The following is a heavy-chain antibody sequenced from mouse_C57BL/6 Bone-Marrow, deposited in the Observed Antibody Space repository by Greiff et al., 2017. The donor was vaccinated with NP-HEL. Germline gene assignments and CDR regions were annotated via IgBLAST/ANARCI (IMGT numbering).Heavy chain of an antibody. J-gene: IGHJ3*01. CDR1: GYTFTDYY. Sequence: QVQLQQSGAELVRPGASVKLSCKASGYTFTDYYINWVKQRPGQGLEWIARIYPGSGNTYYNEKFKGKATLTAEKSSSTAYMQLSSLTSEDSAVYFCARGVLRFAYWGQGTLVTVSA. CDR2: IYPGSGNT. V-gene: IGHV1-76*01. CDR3: ARGVLRFAY. D-gene: IGHD1-1*01.